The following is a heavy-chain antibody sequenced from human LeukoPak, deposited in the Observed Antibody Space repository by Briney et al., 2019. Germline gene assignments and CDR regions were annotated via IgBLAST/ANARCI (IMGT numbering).Heavy chain of an antibody. V-gene: IGHV4-39*01. CDR3: ARQYCSSTSCKGYYFDY. CDR2: IGFRGST. CDR1: GGSFSGYY. Sequence: SETLSLTCAVYGGSFSGYYWGWIRQPAGKGLGWIGSIGFRGSTYYNPSLKSRVTISVDTPKNPFSLKLSSVTAADTAVYYCARQYCSSTSCKGYYFDYWGQGTLVTVSS. D-gene: IGHD2-2*01. J-gene: IGHJ4*02.